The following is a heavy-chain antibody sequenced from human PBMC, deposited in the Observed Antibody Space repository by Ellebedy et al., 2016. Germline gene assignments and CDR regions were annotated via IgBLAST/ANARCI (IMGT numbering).Heavy chain of an antibody. V-gene: IGHV3-7*01. J-gene: IGHJ6*02. CDR3: ARDGEEWFGYHGMDV. D-gene: IGHD3-3*01. CDR1: GFTFSNYW. Sequence: GESLKISCAASGFTFSNYWMGWVRQAPGQGLEWVANIKNDESEKYFVDSVKGRFTISRDTATNSLYLQMDSLTDEDTAVYYCARDGEEWFGYHGMDVWGQGTTVTVSS. CDR2: IKNDESEK.